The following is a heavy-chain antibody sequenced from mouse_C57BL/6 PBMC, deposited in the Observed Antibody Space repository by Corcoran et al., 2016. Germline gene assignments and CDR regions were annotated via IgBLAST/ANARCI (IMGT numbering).Heavy chain of an antibody. Sequence: QVQLQQPGAELVKPGASVKMSCKASGYTFTSYWISWVKQRPGQGLEWIGDIYPGSGSTNYNEKLKSKATLTVDTSSSTAYMQLSSLTSEDSAVYYWASYYSNKAWFAYLVQGTLVTVSA. CDR1: GYTFTSYW. CDR3: ASYYSNKAWFAY. J-gene: IGHJ3*01. D-gene: IGHD2-5*01. CDR2: IYPGSGST. V-gene: IGHV1-55*01.